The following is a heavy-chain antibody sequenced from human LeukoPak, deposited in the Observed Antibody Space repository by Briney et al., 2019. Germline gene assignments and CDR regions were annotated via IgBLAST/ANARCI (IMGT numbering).Heavy chain of an antibody. V-gene: IGHV4-61*05. CDR1: GGSISNSTYY. Sequence: PSETLSLTCTVSGGSISNSTYYWGWIRQPPGKGLEWIGYIYYSGSTNYNPSLKSRVTISVDTSKNQFSLKLSSVTAADTAVYYCARGRVYYDSSSWGQGTLVTVSS. J-gene: IGHJ5*02. D-gene: IGHD3-22*01. CDR2: IYYSGST. CDR3: ARGRVYYDSSS.